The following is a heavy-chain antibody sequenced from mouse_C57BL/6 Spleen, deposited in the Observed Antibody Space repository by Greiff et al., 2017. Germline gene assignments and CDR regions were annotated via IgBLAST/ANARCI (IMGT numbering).Heavy chain of an antibody. D-gene: IGHD3-2*02. CDR3: AETAQATSWFAY. Sequence: QVQLQQPGAELVKPGASVKLSCKASGYTFTSYWMHWVKQRPGQGLEWIGMIHPNSGSTNYNEKLKSKATLTVDKSSSTAYMQLSSLTSDDSAVYYCAETAQATSWFAYWGQGTLVTVSA. V-gene: IGHV1-64*01. CDR2: IHPNSGST. J-gene: IGHJ3*01. CDR1: GYTFTSYW.